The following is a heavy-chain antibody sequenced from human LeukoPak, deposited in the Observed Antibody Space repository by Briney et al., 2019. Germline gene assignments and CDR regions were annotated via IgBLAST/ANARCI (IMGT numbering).Heavy chain of an antibody. Sequence: GGSLRLSCAASGFTVITNDMTWVRQAPGKGLEWVSVLYSDGNTKYADSVQGRFTISRDNSKNTLDLEMNSLSPDDTAVYYCARGVEPLAANTLAYWGQGTLVTVSS. V-gene: IGHV3-53*01. CDR1: GFTVITND. J-gene: IGHJ4*02. D-gene: IGHD1-14*01. CDR3: ARGVEPLAANTLAY. CDR2: LYSDGNT.